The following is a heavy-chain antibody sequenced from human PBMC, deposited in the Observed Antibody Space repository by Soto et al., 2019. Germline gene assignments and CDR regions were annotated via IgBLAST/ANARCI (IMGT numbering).Heavy chain of an antibody. D-gene: IGHD2-8*01. CDR2: VYHSEKT. CDR3: ARPKGVAPAVWYFDL. V-gene: IGHV4-59*08. CDR1: GDYVTSHY. J-gene: IGHJ2*01. Sequence: QVQLQESGPGLVKPSETLSLTCTGSGDYVTSHYWSWIRQPPGKGLEWIGYVYHSEKTDSSPSLKSRVTISVDTSKNQTSLSLTSVTAADTAIYYCARPKGVAPAVWYFDLWGRGTLVTVSS.